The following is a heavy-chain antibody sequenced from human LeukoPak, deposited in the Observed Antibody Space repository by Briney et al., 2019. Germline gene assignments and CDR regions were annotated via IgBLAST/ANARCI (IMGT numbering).Heavy chain of an antibody. V-gene: IGHV3-23*01. J-gene: IGHJ4*02. CDR3: AKDTTDCDADCFPGY. D-gene: IGHD2-21*02. Sequence: PGGSLILSCAASGFTFSSYEMNWVRQAPGKGLEWVSAISSSSGSIYYADSVKGRFTISRDNSKNTLYLQMNRLRAEDTAIYYCAKDTTDCDADCFPGYWGQGTLVTVSS. CDR1: GFTFSSYE. CDR2: ISSSSGSI.